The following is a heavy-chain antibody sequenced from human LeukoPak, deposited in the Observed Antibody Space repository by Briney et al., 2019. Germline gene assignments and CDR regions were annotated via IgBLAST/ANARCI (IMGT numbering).Heavy chain of an antibody. CDR3: AKDLSAANRAFDI. Sequence: PGRSLRLSCAASGFTFSSYGMHWVRQAPGKGLEWVAVIWYNGSNKYYADSVKGRFTISRDNSKNTLYLQMNSLRAEDTAVYYCAKDLSAANRAFDIWGQGTMVTVSS. J-gene: IGHJ3*02. CDR1: GFTFSSYG. CDR2: IWYNGSNK. V-gene: IGHV3-33*06.